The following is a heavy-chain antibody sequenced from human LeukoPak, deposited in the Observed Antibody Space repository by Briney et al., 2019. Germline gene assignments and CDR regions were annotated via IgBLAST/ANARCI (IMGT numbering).Heavy chain of an antibody. CDR2: IKEDGSEK. CDR1: GFTFSSYW. D-gene: IGHD5-18*01. V-gene: IGHV3-7*01. J-gene: IGHJ4*02. Sequence: GGSLRLSCAASGFTFSSYWMNWVRQAPGKGLEWVANIKEDGSEKYYVDSVKGRFTISRDNAKTSLYLQMNSLRAEDTAVYYCARHLSGVTGYTYGRGIDYWGQGTLVTVSS. CDR3: ARHLSGVTGYTYGRGIDY.